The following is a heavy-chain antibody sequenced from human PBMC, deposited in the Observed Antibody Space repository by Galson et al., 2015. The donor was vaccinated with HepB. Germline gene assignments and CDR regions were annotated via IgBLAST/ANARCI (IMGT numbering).Heavy chain of an antibody. D-gene: IGHD3-3*01. V-gene: IGHV1-18*04. CDR3: ARVTYYDFWSGYYSDYYYYGMDV. Sequence: SVKVSCKASGYTFSDYGISWVRQAPGQGLEWVGWIGAYNANTDYAQNVQDRITMATDTSTSTAYMELRSLRSDDTAVYYCARVTYYDFWSGYYSDYYYYGMDVWGQGTTVTVSS. J-gene: IGHJ6*02. CDR2: IGAYNANT. CDR1: GYTFSDYG.